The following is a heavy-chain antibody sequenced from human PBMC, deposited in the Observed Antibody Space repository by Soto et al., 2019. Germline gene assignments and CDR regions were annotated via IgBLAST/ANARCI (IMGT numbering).Heavy chain of an antibody. Sequence: GASVAVCCASCGYAFNIYDINCVRQATGQGLEWMGWMNPNSGNTGYAQKFQGRVTMTRNTSISTAYMELSSLRSEDTAVYYCARGVDYYYMDVWGKGTTVTVSS. CDR3: ARGVDYYYMDV. CDR2: MNPNSGNT. J-gene: IGHJ6*03. V-gene: IGHV1-8*01. CDR1: GYAFNIYD.